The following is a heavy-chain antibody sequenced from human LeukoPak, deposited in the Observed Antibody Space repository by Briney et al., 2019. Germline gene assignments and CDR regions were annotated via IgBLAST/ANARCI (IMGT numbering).Heavy chain of an antibody. J-gene: IGHJ4*02. Sequence: ASVKVSCKVSGYTLTELSMHWVRQAPGKGLEWMGGFDPEDGETIYAQKFQGRVTMTTDTSTSTAYMELRSLRSDDTAVYYCARATTYGDYDYWGQGTLVTVSS. D-gene: IGHD4-17*01. CDR1: GYTLTELS. CDR3: ARATTYGDYDY. CDR2: FDPEDGET. V-gene: IGHV1-24*01.